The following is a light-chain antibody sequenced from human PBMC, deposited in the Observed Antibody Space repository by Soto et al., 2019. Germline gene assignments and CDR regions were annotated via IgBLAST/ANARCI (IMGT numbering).Light chain of an antibody. Sequence: SVLTQPPSASGSPGQSVTISCSGSSSDIGGYTYVSWYQHHPGKAPKLMIYEVSKRPSGVPDRFSGSKSGNTASLAVSGLQAEDEADYYCSSFADSNSYVFGTGNKVTVL. J-gene: IGLJ1*01. CDR1: SSDIGGYTY. CDR2: EVS. CDR3: SSFADSNSYV. V-gene: IGLV2-8*01.